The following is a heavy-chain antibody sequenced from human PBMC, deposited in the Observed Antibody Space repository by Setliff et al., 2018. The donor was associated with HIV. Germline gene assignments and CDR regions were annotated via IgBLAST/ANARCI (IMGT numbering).Heavy chain of an antibody. J-gene: IGHJ6*02. V-gene: IGHV4-34*01. D-gene: IGHD1-1*01. CDR1: GFTFDDYG. Sequence: GSLRLSCTASGFTFDDYGMAWVRQAPGKGLEWIGEINHSGSTNYNPSLKSRVTISVDTSKNQSSLKLSSVTAADTAVYYCAKGYNWNNAYYGLDVWGQGTTVTVSS. CDR2: INHSGST. CDR3: AKGYNWNNAYYGLDV.